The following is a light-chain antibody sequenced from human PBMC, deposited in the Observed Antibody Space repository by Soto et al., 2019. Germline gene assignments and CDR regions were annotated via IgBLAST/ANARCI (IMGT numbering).Light chain of an antibody. Sequence: DIQMTQSPSTLSASVGDRVTITCRAGQNINGWLAWYQQRPGKAPNLLIHKASILEVGVPSRFSGSASGTEFTLTISSRQPDDVAFYFCLQYNVYPLSFGGGTKVEIK. V-gene: IGKV1-5*03. CDR2: KAS. J-gene: IGKJ4*01. CDR1: QNINGW. CDR3: LQYNVYPLS.